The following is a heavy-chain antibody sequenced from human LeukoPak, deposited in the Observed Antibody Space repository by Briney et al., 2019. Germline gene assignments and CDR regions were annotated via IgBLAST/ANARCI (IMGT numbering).Heavy chain of an antibody. J-gene: IGHJ4*02. Sequence: GASVKVSCKASGYTFTSYDINWVRQATGQGLEWMGWMNPNSGNTGYAQKFQGRVTMTRNTSISTAYMELSSLRSEDTAVYYSARGRNLLRFLEWLFDYWGQGTLVTVSS. V-gene: IGHV1-8*01. CDR1: GYTFTSYD. CDR3: ARGRNLLRFLEWLFDY. D-gene: IGHD3-3*01. CDR2: MNPNSGNT.